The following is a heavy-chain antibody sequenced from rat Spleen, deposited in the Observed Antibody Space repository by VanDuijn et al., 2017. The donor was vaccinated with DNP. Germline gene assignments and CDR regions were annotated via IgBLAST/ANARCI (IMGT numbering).Heavy chain of an antibody. CDR1: GYSITGNY. J-gene: IGHJ3*01. CDR2: ISHSDST. D-gene: IGHD1-10*01. Sequence: EVQLQESGPGLVKPSQSLSLTCSVTGYSITGNYWAWIRKLPGNKMEWIGYISHSDSTGYNPSLNSRISSTRDTSKNQFFLQLNSVTTEDMATYYCARPHSNNYGGFAYWGQGTLVTVSS. CDR3: ARPHSNNYGGFAY. V-gene: IGHV3-1*01.